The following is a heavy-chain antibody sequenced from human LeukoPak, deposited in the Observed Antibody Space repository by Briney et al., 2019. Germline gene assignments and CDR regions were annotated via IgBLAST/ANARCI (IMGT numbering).Heavy chain of an antibody. CDR3: ARFRGGQPNWFDP. V-gene: IGHV3-7*01. J-gene: IGHJ5*02. Sequence: PGGSLRLSCAASGLTFSSYWMSWVRQAPGKGLEWVANIKEDGSEKYYVDSVKGRFTISRDNAKNSLYLQMNSLRAEDTAVYYCARFRGGQPNWFDPWGQGTLVTVSS. CDR1: GLTFSSYW. D-gene: IGHD1-26*01. CDR2: IKEDGSEK.